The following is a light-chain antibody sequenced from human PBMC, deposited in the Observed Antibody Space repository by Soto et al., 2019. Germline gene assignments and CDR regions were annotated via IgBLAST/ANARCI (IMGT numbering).Light chain of an antibody. V-gene: IGLV2-14*01. Sequence: QSVLTQPASVSGSPGQSITISCTGTSSDVGAYNYDSWYQQYPGEAPKVIIYDVSHRSAGVSNRFSGSKSGNTASLTISGFQTQDEADYYCSSYTSATTYVFGTGTKVTVL. CDR2: DVS. J-gene: IGLJ1*01. CDR1: SSDVGAYNY. CDR3: SSYTSATTYV.